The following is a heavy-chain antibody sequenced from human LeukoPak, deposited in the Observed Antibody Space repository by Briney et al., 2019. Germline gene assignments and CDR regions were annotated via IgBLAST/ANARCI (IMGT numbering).Heavy chain of an antibody. D-gene: IGHD2-15*01. V-gene: IGHV1-69*13. CDR1: GGTFSSYA. CDR3: ARDPRVVAAPTYYYYYGMDV. J-gene: IGHJ6*02. CDR2: IIPIFGTA. Sequence: SVKVSCKDSGGTFSSYAISWVRQAPGQGLEWMGGIIPIFGTANYAQKFQGRVTITADESTSTAYMELSSLRSEDTAVYYCARDPRVVAAPTYYYYYGMDVWGQGTTVTVSS.